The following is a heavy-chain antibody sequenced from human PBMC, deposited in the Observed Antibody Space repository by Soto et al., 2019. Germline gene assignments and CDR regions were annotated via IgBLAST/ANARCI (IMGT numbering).Heavy chain of an antibody. V-gene: IGHV1-18*01. CDR1: GYTFTSYG. D-gene: IGHD3-3*01. J-gene: IGHJ5*02. Sequence: ASVKVSCKASGYTFTSYGISWVRQAPGQGLEWMGWISAYNGNTNYAQKLQGRVTMTTDTSTSTAYMELRSLRSDDTAVYYCARVYGGYDFWSGFWFDPWGQGTLVTVSS. CDR3: ARVYGGYDFWSGFWFDP. CDR2: ISAYNGNT.